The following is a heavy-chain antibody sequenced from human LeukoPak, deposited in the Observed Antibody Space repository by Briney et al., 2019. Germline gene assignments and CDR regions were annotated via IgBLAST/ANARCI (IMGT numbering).Heavy chain of an antibody. CDR2: IYYTGST. J-gene: IGHJ4*02. V-gene: IGHV4-59*01. CDR1: GGSISTYY. Sequence: PSETLSLTCTVSGGSISTYYWSWIRQPPGKGLEWIGYIYYTGSTSYNPSLKSRVTISVDTSKNQFSLRLSSVTAADTAVYYCARDQGIAALYYWGQGTLVTVSS. D-gene: IGHD6-13*01. CDR3: ARDQGIAALYY.